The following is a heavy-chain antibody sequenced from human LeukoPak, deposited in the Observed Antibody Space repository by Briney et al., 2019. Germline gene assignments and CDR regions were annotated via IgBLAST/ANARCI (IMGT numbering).Heavy chain of an antibody. CDR2: IYYSGST. CDR1: GGSISSGGYY. J-gene: IGHJ6*03. D-gene: IGHD1-14*01. CDR3: ARSTWVGIGTAYYYYTDV. Sequence: SETLSLTCTVSGGSISSGGYYWSWIRQHPGKGLEWIGYIYYSGSTYYNPSLKSRVTISVDTSKNQFSLKLSSVTAADTAVYYCARSTWVGIGTAYYYYTDVWGKGTTVTVSS. V-gene: IGHV4-31*03.